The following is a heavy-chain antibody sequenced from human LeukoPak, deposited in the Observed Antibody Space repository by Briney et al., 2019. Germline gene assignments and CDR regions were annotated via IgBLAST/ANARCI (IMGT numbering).Heavy chain of an antibody. CDR1: GYTFTNYY. V-gene: IGHV1-46*01. J-gene: IGHJ4*02. D-gene: IGHD1-7*01. CDR2: INPSGGST. Sequence: ASVKVSCKASGYTFTNYYMHWVRQAPGQGLEWMGIINPSGGSTSYAQKFQGRVTITRDTSASTDYMGLSSLRSEDTALYYCARGNGRGNYLIDYWGQGTLVTVSS. CDR3: ARGNGRGNYLIDY.